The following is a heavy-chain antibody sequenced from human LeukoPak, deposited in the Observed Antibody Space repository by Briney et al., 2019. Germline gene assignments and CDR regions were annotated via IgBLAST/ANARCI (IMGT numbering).Heavy chain of an antibody. V-gene: IGHV3-21*01. CDR3: ARVLRRGYFDY. J-gene: IGHJ4*02. Sequence: GGSLRLSCAASGFTFSDYRMNWVRQAPGKGLEWVSSISDRSTYIYYADSVKGRFTISRDDAKNSLYLQMNSLRAEDTAVYYCARVLRRGYFDYWGQGTLVTVSS. CDR2: ISDRSTYI. CDR1: GFTFSDYR. D-gene: IGHD2-15*01.